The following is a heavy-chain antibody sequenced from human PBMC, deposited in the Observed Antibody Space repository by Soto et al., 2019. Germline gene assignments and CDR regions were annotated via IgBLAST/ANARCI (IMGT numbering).Heavy chain of an antibody. CDR1: GGSVSSGSYY. CDR2: IYYSGST. Sequence: SETLSLTCTVSGGSVSSGSYYWSWIRQPPGKGMEWIGYIYYSGSTNYNPSLKSRVTISVDTSKNQFSLKLNSVTAADTAVYYCARDLWGYCGTDCYPLDVWGQGTTVTVSS. CDR3: ARDLWGYCGTDCYPLDV. V-gene: IGHV4-61*01. D-gene: IGHD2-21*02. J-gene: IGHJ6*02.